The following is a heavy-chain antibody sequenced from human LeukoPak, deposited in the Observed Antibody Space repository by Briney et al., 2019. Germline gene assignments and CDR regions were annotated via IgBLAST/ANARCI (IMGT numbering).Heavy chain of an antibody. Sequence: SETLSLTCSVSGGSISWIRQPAGKGLEWIGRIYTSGSTDYNPSLKSRVTMSVDTSKNQFSLKLSSVTAADTAVYYCATETANSGSYYMDVWGKGTTVTVSS. D-gene: IGHD3-10*01. CDR2: IYTSGST. CDR1: GGSIS. J-gene: IGHJ6*03. V-gene: IGHV4-4*07. CDR3: ATETANSGSYYMDV.